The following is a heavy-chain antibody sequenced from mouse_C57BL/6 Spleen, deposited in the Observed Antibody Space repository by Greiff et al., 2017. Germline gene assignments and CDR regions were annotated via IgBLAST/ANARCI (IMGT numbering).Heavy chain of an antibody. V-gene: IGHV1-61*01. J-gene: IGHJ4*01. D-gene: IGHD4-1*01. CDR3: ARRGTGDYAMDY. CDR1: GYTFTSYW. CDR2: IYPSDSET. Sequence: QVQLQQPGAELVRPGSSVKLSCKASGYTFTSYWMDWVKQRPGQGLEWIGNIYPSDSETHYNQKFKDKATLTVDKSSSTAYMQLSSLTSEDSAVYYCARRGTGDYAMDYWGQGTSVTVSS.